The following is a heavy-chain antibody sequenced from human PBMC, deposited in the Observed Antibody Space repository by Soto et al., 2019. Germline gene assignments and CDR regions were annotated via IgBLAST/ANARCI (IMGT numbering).Heavy chain of an antibody. CDR1: GYRIETNS. CDR2: INPSTLVT. V-gene: IGHV1-46*02. J-gene: IGHJ6*02. Sequence: SAEVSCEQCGYRIETNSVCWVGQDPGQVPEWVGVINPSTLVTSYAQKFQGRVTMTRDTSTSTVYMELNSLISEDTAVYYCARGGYSSSWYWSGYYYYGMDVWGQGTTVP. D-gene: IGHD6-13*01. CDR3: ARGGYSSSWYWSGYYYYGMDV.